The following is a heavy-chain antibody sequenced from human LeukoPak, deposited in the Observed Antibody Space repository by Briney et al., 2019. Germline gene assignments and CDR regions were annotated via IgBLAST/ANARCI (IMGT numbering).Heavy chain of an antibody. Sequence: ASVKVSCTTSGYTFTGYYMHWIRQAPGQGLEWMGRINPNSGATNYAQKFQDRVTMTRDTSINTAYLDLTRLTSEDTAFYYCARDRLSYGDIDYWGQGTLVTVSS. CDR1: GYTFTGYY. J-gene: IGHJ4*02. CDR2: INPNSGAT. D-gene: IGHD4-17*01. V-gene: IGHV1-2*06. CDR3: ARDRLSYGDIDY.